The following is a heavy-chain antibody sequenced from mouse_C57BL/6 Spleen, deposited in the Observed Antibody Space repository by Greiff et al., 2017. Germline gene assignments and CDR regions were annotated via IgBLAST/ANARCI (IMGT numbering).Heavy chain of an antibody. D-gene: IGHD2-9*01. CDR3: ARSYYGYDGFAY. CDR1: GYAFTNYL. V-gene: IGHV1-54*01. J-gene: IGHJ3*01. CDR2: INPGSGGT. Sequence: QVQLQQSGAELVRPGTSVKVSCKASGYAFTNYLIEWVKQRPGQGLEWIGVINPGSGGTNYNEKFKGKATLTADKSSSTAYMQLSSLTSEDSAVYFCARSYYGYDGFAYWGQGTLVTVSA.